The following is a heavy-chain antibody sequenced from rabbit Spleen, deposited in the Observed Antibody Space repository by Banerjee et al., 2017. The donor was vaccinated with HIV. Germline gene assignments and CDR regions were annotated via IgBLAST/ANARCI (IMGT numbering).Heavy chain of an antibody. Sequence: QSLEESGGDLVKPGASLTLTCTASGFSFNNKYVMCWVRQAPGKGLEWIACINAATAKPVYASWAQGRFTFSKTSSTTVTLQMTSLTAADTATYFCARSSTYYVDFNLWGPGTIVTVS. V-gene: IGHV1S40*01. CDR2: INAATAKP. J-gene: IGHJ4*01. D-gene: IGHD8-1*01. CDR3: ARSSTYYVDFNL. CDR1: GFSFNNKYV.